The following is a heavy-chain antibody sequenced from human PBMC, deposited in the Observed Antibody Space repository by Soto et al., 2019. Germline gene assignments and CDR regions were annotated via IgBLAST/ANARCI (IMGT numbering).Heavy chain of an antibody. J-gene: IGHJ3*02. CDR2: ISAYNGNT. CDR1: GYTFTSYG. CDR3: ARDSRWYYDSSGYPNDAFDI. Sequence: ASVKVSCKASGYTFTSYGISWVRQAPGQGLEWMGWISAYNGNTNYAQKLQGRVTMTTDTSTSTAYMELRSLRSDDTAVYYCARDSRWYYDSSGYPNDAFDIWGQGTMLTVSS. V-gene: IGHV1-18*01. D-gene: IGHD3-22*01.